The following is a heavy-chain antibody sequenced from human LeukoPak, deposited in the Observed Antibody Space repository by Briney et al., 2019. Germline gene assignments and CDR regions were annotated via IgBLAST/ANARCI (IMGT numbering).Heavy chain of an antibody. D-gene: IGHD2/OR15-2a*01. CDR3: ARRILYFYYIDV. CDR2: INHSGST. CDR1: GGSFSGYY. J-gene: IGHJ6*03. V-gene: IGHV4-34*01. Sequence: SETLSLTCAVYGGSFSGYYWSWIRQPPGKGLEWIWEINHSGSTNYNPSLKSRVTISVDTSKNQFSLKLSSVTAADTAVYYCARRILYFYYIDVWGKGTTVTVSS.